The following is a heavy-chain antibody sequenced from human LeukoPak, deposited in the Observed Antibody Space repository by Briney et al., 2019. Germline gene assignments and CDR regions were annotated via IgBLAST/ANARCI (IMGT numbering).Heavy chain of an antibody. J-gene: IGHJ5*02. V-gene: IGHV1-8*03. Sequence: EASVKVSCKASGYIFTTYDIGWVRQATGQELEWMGWLNPNSGNAGYAQKFQGRVTISRNTSISTAYMELSSLRSDDTAIYYCARRKFLGWFDPWGQGTLVTVSS. CDR1: GYIFTTYD. CDR3: ARRKFLGWFDP. CDR2: LNPNSGNA. D-gene: IGHD7-27*01.